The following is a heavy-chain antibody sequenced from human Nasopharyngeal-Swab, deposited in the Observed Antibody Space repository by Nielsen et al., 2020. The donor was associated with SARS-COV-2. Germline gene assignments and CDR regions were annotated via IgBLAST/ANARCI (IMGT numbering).Heavy chain of an antibody. D-gene: IGHD1-26*01. CDR1: GYRFTDYW. CDR2: IFPGYSDT. V-gene: IGHV5-51*01. Sequence: GESLKISCATSGYRFTDYWIAWVRQAPGKGLECMGTIFPGYSDTRYSPSFEGRVTISVDQSITTAYLHWTSLKASDTAKYYCAIGAAVGTLFHGMDVWGQGTMVTVSS. CDR3: AIGAAVGTLFHGMDV. J-gene: IGHJ6*02.